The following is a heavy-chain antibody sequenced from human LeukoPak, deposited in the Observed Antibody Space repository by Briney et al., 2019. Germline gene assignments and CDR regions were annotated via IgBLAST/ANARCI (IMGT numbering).Heavy chain of an antibody. CDR2: ISYNGNT. CDR1: GDSIRNYY. V-gene: IGHV4-59*12. CDR3: AREIYGDYSHYYYYYYMDV. D-gene: IGHD4-17*01. Sequence: SETPSLTCTVSGDSIRNYYWSWIRQPPGKGLEWIGYISYNGNTNHNPSLKSRVAISVDTSKNQFSLTLTSVTAADTAVYYCAREIYGDYSHYYYYYYMDVWGKGTTVTISS. J-gene: IGHJ6*03.